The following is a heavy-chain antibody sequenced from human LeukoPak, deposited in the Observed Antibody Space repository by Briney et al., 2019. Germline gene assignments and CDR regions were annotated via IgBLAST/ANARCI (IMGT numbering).Heavy chain of an antibody. D-gene: IGHD1-1*01. CDR2: IYTSGST. V-gene: IGHV4-61*02. CDR3: ARERLGTFDY. Sequence: SQTLSLTCTVSGGSISSGSYYWSWIRQPAGKGLEWIGRIYTSGSTNYNPSPKSRVTISVDTSKNQFSLKLSSVTAADTAVYYCARERLGTFDYWGQGTLVTVSS. J-gene: IGHJ4*02. CDR1: GGSISSGSYY.